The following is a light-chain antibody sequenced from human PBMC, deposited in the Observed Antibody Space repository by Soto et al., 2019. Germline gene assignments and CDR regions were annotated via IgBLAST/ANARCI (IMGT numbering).Light chain of an antibody. CDR2: GAS. Sequence: EIVLTQSPGTLSLSPGERATLSCRASQSVSSSYLAWYQQKPGQAPRLLIYGASSRATGIPDRFSGSGSGTDCTLTSSRLEPEDFAVYFWQQYGSSPLTFGGGTKVEIK. CDR3: QQYGSSPLT. CDR1: QSVSSSY. V-gene: IGKV3-20*01. J-gene: IGKJ4*01.